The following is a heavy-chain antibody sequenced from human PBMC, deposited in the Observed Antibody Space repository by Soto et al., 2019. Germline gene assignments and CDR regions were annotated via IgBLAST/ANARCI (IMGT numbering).Heavy chain of an antibody. J-gene: IGHJ4*02. CDR3: GRSSGWDFDY. V-gene: IGHV1-18*01. Sequence: ASVKVSCKASGGTFSSYAISWVRQAPGQGLEWMGWISAYNGTTNYAQKLQGRVTMTTDTSTSTAYMELRSLRSDDTAVYYCGRSSGWDFDYWGQGTLVTVSS. CDR1: GGTFSSYA. CDR2: ISAYNGTT. D-gene: IGHD6-19*01.